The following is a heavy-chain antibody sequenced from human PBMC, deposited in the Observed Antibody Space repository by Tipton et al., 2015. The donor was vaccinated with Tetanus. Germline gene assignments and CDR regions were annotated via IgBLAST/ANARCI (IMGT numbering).Heavy chain of an antibody. CDR1: GFSVSNNY. D-gene: IGHD3-9*01. V-gene: IGHV4-59*02. CDR2: ISGSGTT. Sequence: LRLSCAASGFSVSNNYMSWVRQPPGKGLEWLAYISGSGTTNSNYYLKSRITMTRDTSRNQFSLTLTSVTAADTAVYYCARATEHDIMTGYDNLGPGTQVTVSS. J-gene: IGHJ4*02. CDR3: ARATEHDIMTGYDN.